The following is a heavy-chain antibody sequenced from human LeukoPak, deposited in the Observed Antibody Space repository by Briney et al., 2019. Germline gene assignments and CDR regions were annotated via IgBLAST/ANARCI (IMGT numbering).Heavy chain of an antibody. V-gene: IGHV4-34*01. J-gene: IGHJ4*02. CDR2: INHSGST. Sequence: PSETLSLTCAVYGGSFSGYYWSWIRQPPGKGLEWIGEINHSGSTNYNPSLKSRVTISVDTSKNQFSLKLSSVTAADPAVYYCASNRIFDYWGQGTLVTVSS. CDR3: ASNRIFDY. CDR1: GGSFSGYY. D-gene: IGHD1-14*01.